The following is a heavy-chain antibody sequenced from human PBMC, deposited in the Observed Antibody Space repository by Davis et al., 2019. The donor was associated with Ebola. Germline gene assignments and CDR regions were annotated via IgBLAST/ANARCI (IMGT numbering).Heavy chain of an antibody. CDR2: IYSSGNT. CDR3: ARRRTGTNYFDY. Sequence: SETLSLTCSVSGGSISSDYWSWIRQPPGKGLEWIGYIYSSGNTNYNPSLKSRVTISLDTSKNQFSLQLSSVTAADTAVYYCARRRTGTNYFDYWGQGTLVTVSS. J-gene: IGHJ4*02. D-gene: IGHD1-1*01. V-gene: IGHV4-59*08. CDR1: GGSISSDY.